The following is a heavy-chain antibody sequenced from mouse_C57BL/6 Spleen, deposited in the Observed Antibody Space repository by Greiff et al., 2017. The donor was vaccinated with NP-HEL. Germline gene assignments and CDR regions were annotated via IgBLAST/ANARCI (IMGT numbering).Heavy chain of an antibody. Sequence: EVKVVESGGGLVKPGGSLKLSCAASGFTFSDYGMHWVRQAPVKGLEWVAYISSGSSTIYYADTVKGRFTISRDNAKNTLFLQMTSLRSEDTAMYYCARKYRGAMDYWGQGTSVTVSS. CDR3: ARKYRGAMDY. CDR1: GFTFSDYG. D-gene: IGHD2-14*01. J-gene: IGHJ4*01. CDR2: ISSGSSTI. V-gene: IGHV5-17*01.